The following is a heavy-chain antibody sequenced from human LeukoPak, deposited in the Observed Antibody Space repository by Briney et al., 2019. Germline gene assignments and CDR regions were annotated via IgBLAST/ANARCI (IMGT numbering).Heavy chain of an antibody. CDR2: ISYDGSNK. V-gene: IGHV3-30*18. D-gene: IGHD3-10*01. Sequence: GGSLRLSCAASGFTFSSYGMHWVRQAPGKGLEWVAVISYDGSNKYYADSVKGRFTISRDNSKNTLYLQMNSLRAEDTAVYYCAKPFGDRRADWFDPWGQGTLVTVSS. J-gene: IGHJ5*02. CDR3: AKPFGDRRADWFDP. CDR1: GFTFSSYG.